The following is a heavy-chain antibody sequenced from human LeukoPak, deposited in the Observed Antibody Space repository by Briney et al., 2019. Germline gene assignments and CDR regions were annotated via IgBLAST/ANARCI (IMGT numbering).Heavy chain of an antibody. V-gene: IGHV1-2*02. CDR2: INPNSGGT. D-gene: IGHD3-22*01. J-gene: IGHJ1*01. Sequence: ASVKVSCKASGYTFTGYYMHWVRQAPGQGLEWMGWINPNSGGTNYAQKFQGRVTMTRDTSISTAYMELSRLRSDDTAVYYCARECVGNYYDSSGYYYVYFQHGGQGTLVTVSS. CDR3: ARECVGNYYDSSGYYYVYFQH. CDR1: GYTFTGYY.